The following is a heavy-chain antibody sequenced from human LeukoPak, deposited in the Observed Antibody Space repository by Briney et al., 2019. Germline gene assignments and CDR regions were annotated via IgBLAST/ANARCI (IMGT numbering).Heavy chain of an antibody. Sequence: ASVKVSCKASGGTFSSYAISWVRQAPGQGLEWMGWINPNSGGTNYAQKFQGRVTMTRDTSISTAYMELSRLRSDDTAVYYCASAGGSYEGVSYWGQGTLVTVSS. CDR2: INPNSGGT. D-gene: IGHD1-26*01. CDR3: ASAGGSYEGVSY. V-gene: IGHV1-2*02. CDR1: GGTFSSYA. J-gene: IGHJ4*02.